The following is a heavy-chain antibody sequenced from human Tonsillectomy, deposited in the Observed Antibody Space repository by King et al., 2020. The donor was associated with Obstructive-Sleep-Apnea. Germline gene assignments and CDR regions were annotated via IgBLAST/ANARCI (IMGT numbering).Heavy chain of an antibody. V-gene: IGHV5-10-1*03. CDR1: GYSFTSFW. J-gene: IGHJ4*02. Sequence: VQLVESGAEVKKAGESLRISCKGSGYSFTSFWITWVRQMPGKGLEWMGRIDPSDSYTNYSPSFQGHVTISADKSINTAYLQWSSLKASDTAMYYCARETSSADFDYWGQGTLVTVSS. D-gene: IGHD1-14*01. CDR3: ARETSSADFDY. CDR2: IDPSDSYT.